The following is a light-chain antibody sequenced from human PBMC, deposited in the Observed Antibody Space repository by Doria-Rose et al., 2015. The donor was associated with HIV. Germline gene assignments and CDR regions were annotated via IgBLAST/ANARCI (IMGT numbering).Light chain of an antibody. CDR1: QSLHSTY. V-gene: IGKV3-20*01. Sequence: TQSLGTPSSSPAERATLSSRASQSLHSTYSAWYQQTPGQAPSLLIYDGSTRATGIPDRFSASWSGTDFTLTINRLEPEDFALYYCHQYGTSWTFGQGTKVE. CDR2: DGS. J-gene: IGKJ1*01. CDR3: HQYGTSWT.